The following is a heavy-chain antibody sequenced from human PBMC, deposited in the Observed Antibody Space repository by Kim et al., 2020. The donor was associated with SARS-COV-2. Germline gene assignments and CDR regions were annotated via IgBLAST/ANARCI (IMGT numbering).Heavy chain of an antibody. CDR1: GYTFTSYD. D-gene: IGHD3-22*01. Sequence: ASVKVSCKASGYTFTSYDINWVRQATGQGLEWMGWMNPNSGNTGYAQKFQGRVTMTRNTSISTAYMELSSLRSEDTAVYYCARGGYYDSSGYPYGHYWGQGTLVTVSS. CDR3: ARGGYYDSSGYPYGHY. CDR2: MNPNSGNT. V-gene: IGHV1-8*01. J-gene: IGHJ4*02.